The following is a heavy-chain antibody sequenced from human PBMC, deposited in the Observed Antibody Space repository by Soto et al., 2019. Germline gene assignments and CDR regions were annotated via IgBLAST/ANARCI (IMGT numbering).Heavy chain of an antibody. Sequence: AGSLRLSCAASGFTFADYAMHWVRQAPGKALEWVSLISWDGGSTYYADSVKGRFTISRDNSKNSLYLQMNSLRTEDTALYYCAKEVGSHYDFWSGLPNYGMDVWGQGTTVTVSS. CDR3: AKEVGSHYDFWSGLPNYGMDV. V-gene: IGHV3-43*01. CDR1: GFTFADYA. CDR2: ISWDGGST. D-gene: IGHD3-3*01. J-gene: IGHJ6*02.